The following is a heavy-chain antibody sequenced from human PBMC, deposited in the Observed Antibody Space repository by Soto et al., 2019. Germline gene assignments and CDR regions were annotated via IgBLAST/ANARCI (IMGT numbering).Heavy chain of an antibody. CDR2: IYPGDSDT. CDR1: GYRFTNSW. V-gene: IGHV5-51*01. Sequence: GESLKISCEGSGYRFTNSWIAWVRQKPGQGLEWMGIIYPGDSDTRYSPSFQGQVIISADKSINTAYLQWNSLEASDTAMYYCARKXGAPGATSTYGLDVWGQGTTVTVSS. J-gene: IGHJ6*02. D-gene: IGHD1-1*01. CDR3: ARKXGAPGATSTYGLDV.